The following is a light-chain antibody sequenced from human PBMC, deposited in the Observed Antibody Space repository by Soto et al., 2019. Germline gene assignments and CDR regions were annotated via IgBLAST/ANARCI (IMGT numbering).Light chain of an antibody. CDR2: DVS. J-gene: IGLJ1*01. Sequence: QSALTQPRSVSGSPGQSVTISCTGTSSDVGGYNYVSWYQEQPGKAPKLMIYDVSKRPSGVPDRFSGSKSGNTASLTISGLQAEDEADYYCCSYAGSYYYVLGNGTKLT. CDR1: SSDVGGYNY. CDR3: CSYAGSYYYV. V-gene: IGLV2-11*01.